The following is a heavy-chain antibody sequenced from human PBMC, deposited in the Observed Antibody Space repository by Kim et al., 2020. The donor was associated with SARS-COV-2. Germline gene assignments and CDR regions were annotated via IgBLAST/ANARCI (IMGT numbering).Heavy chain of an antibody. CDR2: IIPIFGTA. D-gene: IGHD1-26*01. CDR1: GGTFSSYA. V-gene: IGHV1-69*13. CDR3: ASYSGSYHDAFDI. Sequence: SVKVSCKASGGTFSSYAISWVRQAPGQGLEWMGGIIPIFGTANYAQKFQGRVTITADESTSTAYMELSSLRSEDTAVYYCASYSGSYHDAFDIWGQGTMVTVSS. J-gene: IGHJ3*02.